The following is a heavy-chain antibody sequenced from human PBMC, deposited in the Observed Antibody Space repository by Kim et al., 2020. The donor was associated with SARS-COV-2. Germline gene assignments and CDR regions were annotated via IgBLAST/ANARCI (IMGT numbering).Heavy chain of an antibody. J-gene: IGHJ4*02. Sequence: YADSVKGRFTISRDNSKNTLYLQMNSLRAEDTAVYYCAKQGEYSYGNIDYWGQGTLVTVSS. D-gene: IGHD5-18*01. V-gene: IGHV3-30*02. CDR3: AKQGEYSYGNIDY.